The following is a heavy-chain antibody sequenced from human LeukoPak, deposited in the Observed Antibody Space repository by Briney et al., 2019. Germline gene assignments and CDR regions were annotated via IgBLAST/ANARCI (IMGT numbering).Heavy chain of an antibody. CDR3: ARKEVQIPLRYFDY. D-gene: IGHD3-9*01. CDR1: GFTFSSYA. Sequence: PGGSLTLSCAASGFTFSSYAMNWVRQAPGKGREWVSAISGSGGRTYYADSVKGRFTIYRDNSKNTLYLQMNRLRVEDTAVYYCARKEVQIPLRYFDYWGQGSLVTVSS. J-gene: IGHJ4*02. CDR2: ISGSGGRT. V-gene: IGHV3-23*01.